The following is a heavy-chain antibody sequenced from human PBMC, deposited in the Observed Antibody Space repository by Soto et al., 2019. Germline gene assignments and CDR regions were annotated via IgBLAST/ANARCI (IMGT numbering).Heavy chain of an antibody. CDR2: INQYGSQE. Sequence: EMLLVESGGGLVQPGGSLRLSCVASGFTFSGYWMSWVRQAPGKGLEWVANINQYGSQEHYVDSVRGRFTISRYNANNSVYLQMDSLRGDDSAVYYCARDPGPRAASIRGLVWFGPWGQGTLVTVAS. D-gene: IGHD2-2*01. CDR1: GFTFSGYW. V-gene: IGHV3-7*03. J-gene: IGHJ5*02. CDR3: ARDPGPRAASIRGLVWFGP.